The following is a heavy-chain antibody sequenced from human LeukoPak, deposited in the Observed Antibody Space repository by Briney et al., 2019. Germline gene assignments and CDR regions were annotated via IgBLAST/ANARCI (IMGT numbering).Heavy chain of an antibody. J-gene: IGHJ4*02. CDR1: GFTFSTYA. CDR2: ISGSAGGT. V-gene: IGHV3-23*01. CDR3: AKGFITSEGFDY. Sequence: GGSLRLSCAASGFTFSTYAMSWVRQPPGKGVEWVATISGSAGGTYYADSVKGRFTISRDNSKNTVHLQMNSLRAEDTAVYYCAKGFITSEGFDYWGQGTLVTVSS. D-gene: IGHD3-10*01.